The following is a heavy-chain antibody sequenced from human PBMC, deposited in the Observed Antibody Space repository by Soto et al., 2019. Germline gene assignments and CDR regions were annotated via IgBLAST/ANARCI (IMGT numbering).Heavy chain of an antibody. D-gene: IGHD2-15*01. J-gene: IGHJ4*02. CDR1: SGSITTANW. V-gene: IGHV4-4*02. Sequence: QVPLQESGPRLVRPSGTLSLTCTVSSGSITTANWWSWVRQPPGRGLEWIGEIYHSGSTNYNLSLNVRVTLSVEKSKNQFSLRLSSVTAADTAMYYCATRGGGVVLAATTPFDYWGQGTLVTVSS. CDR3: ATRGGGVVLAATTPFDY. CDR2: IYHSGST.